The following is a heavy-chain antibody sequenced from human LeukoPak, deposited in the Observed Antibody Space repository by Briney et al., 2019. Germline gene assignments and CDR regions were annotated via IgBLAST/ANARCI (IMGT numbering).Heavy chain of an antibody. D-gene: IGHD6-19*01. Sequence: ASVKVSCKASGYTFTSYGITWVHQAPEQGLDGMEWISAYNGNTNYAQKLQGRVTMTTDTSTSTAYMELRSLRSDDTAVYYCARHSSGWYWVTYDYWGQGTLVTVSS. J-gene: IGHJ4*02. CDR1: GYTFTSYG. CDR3: ARHSSGWYWVTYDY. CDR2: ISAYNGNT. V-gene: IGHV1-18*01.